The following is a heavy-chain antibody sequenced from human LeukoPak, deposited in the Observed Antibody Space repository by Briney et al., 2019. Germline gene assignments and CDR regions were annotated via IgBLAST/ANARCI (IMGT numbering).Heavy chain of an antibody. D-gene: IGHD6-19*01. Sequence: GGSLRLSCAASGFTFSRYAMSWVRQAPGKGLEWVSAISGSDGSTYYADSVKGRFTISRDNSKNTLYLQMNSLGAEDTAKYYCAKDLSAVAGLIDYWGQGTLVTVSS. CDR3: AKDLSAVAGLIDY. V-gene: IGHV3-23*01. CDR2: ISGSDGST. CDR1: GFTFSRYA. J-gene: IGHJ4*02.